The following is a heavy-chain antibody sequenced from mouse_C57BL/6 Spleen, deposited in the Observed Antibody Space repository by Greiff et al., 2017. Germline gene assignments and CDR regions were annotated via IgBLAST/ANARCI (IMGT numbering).Heavy chain of an antibody. CDR2: IDPEDGDT. Sequence: VQLQQSGAELVRPGASVKLSCTASGFNIKDYYMHWVKQRPEQGLEWIGRIDPEDGDTEYAPKFPGKATMAADTSSNTAYLQLSSLTSEDTAVYYCTEVYYGSSYFDYWGQGTTLTVSS. D-gene: IGHD1-1*01. CDR1: GFNIKDYY. CDR3: TEVYYGSSYFDY. V-gene: IGHV14-1*01. J-gene: IGHJ2*01.